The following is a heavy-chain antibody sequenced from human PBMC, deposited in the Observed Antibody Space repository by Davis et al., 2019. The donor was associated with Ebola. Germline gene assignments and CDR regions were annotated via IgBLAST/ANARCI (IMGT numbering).Heavy chain of an antibody. CDR1: GFTFDDYA. J-gene: IGHJ6*02. CDR2: IYAGSST. Sequence: GESLKISCAASGFTFDDYAMHWVRQAPGKGLEWVSVIYAGSSTYYTDSVKGRFTISRDYSKNTLFLQMNRLRAEDTAVYYCTRATLDHYYGMDVWGQGTTVTVSS. V-gene: IGHV3-66*01. CDR3: TRATLDHYYGMDV.